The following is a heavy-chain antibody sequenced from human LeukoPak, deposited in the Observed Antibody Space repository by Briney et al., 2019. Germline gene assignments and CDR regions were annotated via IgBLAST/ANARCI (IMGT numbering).Heavy chain of an antibody. CDR3: ARDQGYCSGGRCHSHFDY. D-gene: IGHD2-15*01. V-gene: IGHV3-33*01. CDR1: GFTFSSYS. J-gene: IGHJ4*02. CDR2: IWVDGSKK. Sequence: GGSLRLSCATSGFTFSSYSMQWVRQAPGKGLEWVAVIWVDGSKKFYADSVEGRFTISRDDSKSTSYLQMNSLRAEDTAAYYCARDQGYCSGGRCHSHFDYWGQGTLVTVSS.